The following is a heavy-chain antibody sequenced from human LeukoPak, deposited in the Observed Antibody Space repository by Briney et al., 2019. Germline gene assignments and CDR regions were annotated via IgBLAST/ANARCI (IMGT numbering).Heavy chain of an antibody. J-gene: IGHJ5*02. CDR1: GYSISSGYY. D-gene: IGHD5-18*01. CDR2: IYHSGST. CDR3: AGSRGYLNWFDP. Sequence: SETLSLTCTVSGYSISSGYYWGWIRQPPGKGLEWIGSIYHSGSTYYNPSLKSRVTISVDTSKNQFSLKLSSVTAADTAVYYCAGSRGYLNWFDPWGQGTLVTVSS. V-gene: IGHV4-38-2*02.